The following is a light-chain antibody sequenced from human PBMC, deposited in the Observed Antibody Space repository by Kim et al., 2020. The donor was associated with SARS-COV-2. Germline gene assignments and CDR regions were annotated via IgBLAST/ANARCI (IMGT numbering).Light chain of an antibody. CDR2: AAF. CDR3: QQSYGNPRT. CDR1: RSIRNY. J-gene: IGKJ2*02. Sequence: ASVGDRVTITCRASRSIRNYLNWYQQKPGKAPKVLISAAFTLQSGVPSRFSGSGSGTDFTLSISSLQPEDFATYYCQQSYGNPRTFGQGTKLEI. V-gene: IGKV1-39*01.